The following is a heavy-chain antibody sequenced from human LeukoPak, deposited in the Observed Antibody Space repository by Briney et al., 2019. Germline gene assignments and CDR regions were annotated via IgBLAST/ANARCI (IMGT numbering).Heavy chain of an antibody. V-gene: IGHV1-18*01. Sequence: ASVKVSCKASGYTFTSYGVSWVRQAPGQGLEWMGWISAYNGNTNYAQKLQGRVTMTTDTSTSTAYMELRSLRSDDTAVYYCARGYCSSTSCYTLDYWGQGTLVTVSS. CDR1: GYTFTSYG. D-gene: IGHD2-2*02. J-gene: IGHJ4*02. CDR3: ARGYCSSTSCYTLDY. CDR2: ISAYNGNT.